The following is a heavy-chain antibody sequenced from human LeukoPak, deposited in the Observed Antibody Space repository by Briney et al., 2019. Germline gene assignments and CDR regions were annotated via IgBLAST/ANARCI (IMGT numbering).Heavy chain of an antibody. V-gene: IGHV3-30*02. CDR2: IRYDGSNK. D-gene: IGHD5-24*01. Sequence: GGSLRLSCAASGFTFSSYGMHWVRQAPGKGLEWVAFIRYDGSNKYYADSVKGRFTISRDNSKNTLYLQMNSLRAEDTAVYYCAKVRGDGYNQGFDYWGQGTLVTVSS. J-gene: IGHJ4*02. CDR3: AKVRGDGYNQGFDY. CDR1: GFTFSSYG.